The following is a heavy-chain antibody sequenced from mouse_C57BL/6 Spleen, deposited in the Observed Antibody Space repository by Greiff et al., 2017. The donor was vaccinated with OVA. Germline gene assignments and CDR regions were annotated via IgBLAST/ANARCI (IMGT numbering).Heavy chain of an antibody. V-gene: IGHV1-26*01. CDR1: GYTFTDYY. Sequence: EVQLQQSGPELVKPGASVKISCKASGYTFTDYYMNWVKQSHGKSLEWIGDINPNNGGTSYNQKFKGKATLTVDKSSSTAYMELRSLTSEDSAVYYCARGSYYGSSYPAYWGQGTLVTVSA. CDR3: ARGSYYGSSYPAY. D-gene: IGHD1-1*01. J-gene: IGHJ3*01. CDR2: INPNNGGT.